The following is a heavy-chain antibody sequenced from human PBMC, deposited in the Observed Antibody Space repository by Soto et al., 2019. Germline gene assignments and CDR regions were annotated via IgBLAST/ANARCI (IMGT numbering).Heavy chain of an antibody. J-gene: IGHJ5*02. CDR1: GYTLTELS. CDR2: FDPEDGET. V-gene: IGHV1-24*01. CDR3: ATSGPLRPEGWFDP. Sequence: QVQLVQSGAEVKKPGASVKVSCKVSGYTLTELSMHWVRQAPGKGLEWMGGFDPEDGETIYAQKFQGRVTTTEDTSTHTAEVELSSLRSEDTAVYYCATSGPLRPEGWFDPWGQGTLVTV. D-gene: IGHD4-17*01.